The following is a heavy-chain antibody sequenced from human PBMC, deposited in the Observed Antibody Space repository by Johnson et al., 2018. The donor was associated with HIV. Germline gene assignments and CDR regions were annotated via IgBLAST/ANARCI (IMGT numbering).Heavy chain of an antibody. CDR2: ISYDGSNK. J-gene: IGHJ3*02. V-gene: IGHV3-30-3*01. D-gene: IGHD1-26*01. Sequence: VQLVESGGGVVQPGRSLRLSCAASGFTFSSYAMHWVRQAPGKGLEWVAVISYDGSNKYYADSVKGRFTISRDNSKNTLYLQMNSLRAEDTALYYCAKAVSGSYDDAFDIWGQGTMVTVSS. CDR3: AKAVSGSYDDAFDI. CDR1: GFTFSSYA.